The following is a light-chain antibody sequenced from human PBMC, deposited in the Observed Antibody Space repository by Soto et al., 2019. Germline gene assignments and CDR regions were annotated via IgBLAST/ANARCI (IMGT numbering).Light chain of an antibody. J-gene: IGKJ5*01. CDR2: DAS. CDR1: QNIGTS. V-gene: IGKV1-5*01. CDR3: QQLNSYPIT. Sequence: IQMTQSPSTLSASVGDRVTITCRASQNIGTSLAWYQQTPGKAPKLLISDASTLESGVPSRFGGSGSGTEFTLSITSLQPDDFATYYCQQLNSYPITFGQGTRLEI.